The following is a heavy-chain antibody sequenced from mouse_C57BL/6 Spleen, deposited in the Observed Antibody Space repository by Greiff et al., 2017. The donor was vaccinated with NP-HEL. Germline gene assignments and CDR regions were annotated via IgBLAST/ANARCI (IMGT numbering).Heavy chain of an antibody. Sequence: QVHVKQSGAELVKPGASVKISCKASGYAFSSYWMNWVKQRPGKGLEWIGQIYPGDGDTNYNGKFKGKATLTADKSSSTAYMQLSSLTSEDSAVYFCARGDSSGLGYWGQGTTLTVSS. CDR3: ARGDSSGLGY. J-gene: IGHJ2*01. CDR2: IYPGDGDT. V-gene: IGHV1-80*01. D-gene: IGHD3-2*02. CDR1: GYAFSSYW.